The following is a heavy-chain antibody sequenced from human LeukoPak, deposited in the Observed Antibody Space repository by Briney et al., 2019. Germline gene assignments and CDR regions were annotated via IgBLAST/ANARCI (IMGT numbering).Heavy chain of an antibody. CDR1: GGSFSGYY. CDR3: ASMMGRARHYGMDV. D-gene: IGHD3-10*01. V-gene: IGHV4-34*01. Sequence: SETLSLTCAVYGGSFSGYYWSWIRQPPGKGLEWIGEINHSGSTNYNPSLKSRVTISVDTSKNQFSLKLSSVSAADTAVYYCASMMGRARHYGMDVWGQGTTVTVSS. CDR2: INHSGST. J-gene: IGHJ6*02.